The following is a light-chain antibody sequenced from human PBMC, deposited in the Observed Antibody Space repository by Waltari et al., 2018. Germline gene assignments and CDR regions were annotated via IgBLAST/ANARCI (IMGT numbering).Light chain of an antibody. CDR1: QSLLYDLDNKDY. V-gene: IGKV4-1*01. Sequence: DIVMTQSPDSLAVSLGERATINCKSSQSLLYDLDNKDYLAWYQQKPGQPPKLLIHWASTRESGVPARFSGSGSGTDFTLTISSLQADDVAVYYCQQYLRAPRTFAQGTGLEIK. J-gene: IGKJ2*02. CDR3: QQYLRAPRT. CDR2: WAS.